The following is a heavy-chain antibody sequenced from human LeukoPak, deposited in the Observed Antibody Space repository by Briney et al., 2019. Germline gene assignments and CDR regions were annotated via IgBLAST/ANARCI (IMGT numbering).Heavy chain of an antibody. CDR3: ARVVTGWAIHN. D-gene: IGHD6-19*01. CDR2: IYYSGST. J-gene: IGHJ4*02. Sequence: SETLSLTCTVSGGSINSGDYYWSWIRQPPGKGLEWIGFIYYSGSTYNNPSLKSRVTISVDTSKNQFSLRLSSVTAADTAMYYCARVVTGWAIHNWGQGTLVTVSS. CDR1: GGSINSGDYY. V-gene: IGHV4-30-4*01.